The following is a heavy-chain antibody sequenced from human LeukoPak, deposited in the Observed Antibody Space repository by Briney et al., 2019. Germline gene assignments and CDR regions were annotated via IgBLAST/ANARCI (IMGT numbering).Heavy chain of an antibody. V-gene: IGHV3-23*01. D-gene: IGHD5-18*01. CDR2: ISGSGGST. CDR1: GFTFSSYA. J-gene: IGHJ1*01. CDR3: AKDIRIQLWWPGSEH. Sequence: PGGSLRLSCAASGFTFSSYAMSWVRQAPGKGLEWLSAISGSGGSTYYADSVKGRFTISRDNSKNTLYLQMNSLRAEDTAVYYCAKDIRIQLWWPGSEHWGQGTLVTVSS.